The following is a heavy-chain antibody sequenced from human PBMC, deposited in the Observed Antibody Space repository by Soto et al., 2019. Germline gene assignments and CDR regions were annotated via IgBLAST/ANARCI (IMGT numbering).Heavy chain of an antibody. J-gene: IGHJ6*02. CDR1: SGSISSSLYY. CDR2: IYSTVST. D-gene: IGHD3-10*01. V-gene: IGHV4-39*01. Sequence: SETLSLTCSVSSGSISSSLYYWGWIRQPPGKGLEWIGTIYSTVSTHYNPSLKSRVTISVDTSKNQFSLKLNSVTAADTAVYYCARGSRYYYGSGSYYKSPGYYYYGMDVWGQGTTVTVSS. CDR3: ARGSRYYYGSGSYYKSPGYYYYGMDV.